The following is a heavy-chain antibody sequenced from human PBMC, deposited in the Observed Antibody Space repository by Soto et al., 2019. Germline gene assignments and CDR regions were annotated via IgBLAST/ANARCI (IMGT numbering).Heavy chain of an antibody. CDR1: GYSFTANY. CDR3: ARETKTTAWNNWFDP. Sequence: QVQLVQSGAEVKEPGASVKVSCNTSGYSFTANYIHWVRQAPGQGPGWMGWINPNSGGTHYTPKFQGWVTMTRDTSITTAYLEISRLKSDDTAIYYCARETKTTAWNNWFDPWGQGTRVTVSS. V-gene: IGHV1-2*04. CDR2: INPNSGGT. D-gene: IGHD1-1*01. J-gene: IGHJ5*02.